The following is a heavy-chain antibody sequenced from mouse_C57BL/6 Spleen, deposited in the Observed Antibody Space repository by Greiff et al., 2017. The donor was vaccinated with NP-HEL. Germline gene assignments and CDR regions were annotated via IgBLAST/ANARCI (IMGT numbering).Heavy chain of an antibody. V-gene: IGHV1-80*01. D-gene: IGHD1-1*01. CDR1: GYAFSSYW. Sequence: QVQLKQSGAELVKPGASVKISCKASGYAFSSYWMNWVKQRPGKGLEWIGQIYPGDGDTNYNGKFKGKATLTADKSSSTAYMQLSSLTSEDSAVYFCARTNYYPYYAMDDWGQGTSVTVSS. CDR3: ARTNYYPYYAMDD. CDR2: IYPGDGDT. J-gene: IGHJ4*01.